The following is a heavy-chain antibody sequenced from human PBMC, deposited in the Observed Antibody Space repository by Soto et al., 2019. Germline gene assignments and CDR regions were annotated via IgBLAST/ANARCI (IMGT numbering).Heavy chain of an antibody. D-gene: IGHD2-21*02. Sequence: QVQLVQSGAEVKKPGASVRVSCRTSGYTFTSYAIHWVRQAPGQVLEWMAWSNIGNGNTKYSQKFQGRRTVSRDTSARTAYVELCSVRAEDTAVYDCGRGPLGGGVCYGRWVDPWGQGTLVTVSS. V-gene: IGHV1-3*04. CDR1: GYTFTSYA. CDR2: SNIGNGNT. J-gene: IGHJ5*02. CDR3: GRGPLGGGVCYGRWVDP.